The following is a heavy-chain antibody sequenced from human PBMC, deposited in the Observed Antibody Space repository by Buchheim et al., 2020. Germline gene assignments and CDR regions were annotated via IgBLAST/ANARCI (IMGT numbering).Heavy chain of an antibody. CDR2: IYYSGST. CDR3: AGRGRLRYFDWLTHYGMDV. V-gene: IGHV4-30-4*01. J-gene: IGHJ6*02. D-gene: IGHD3-9*01. CDR1: GGSISSGDYY. Sequence: QVQLQESGPGLVKPSQTLSLTCTVSGGSISSGDYYWSWIRQPPGKGLEWIGYIYYSGSTYYNPSLKSRVTISVDTSKHQFSLKLSSVTAADTAVYYCAGRGRLRYFDWLTHYGMDVWGQGTT.